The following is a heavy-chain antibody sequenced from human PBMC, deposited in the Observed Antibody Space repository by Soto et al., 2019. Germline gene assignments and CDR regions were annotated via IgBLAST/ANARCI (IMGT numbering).Heavy chain of an antibody. CDR1: GHSILSYH. V-gene: IGHV4-59*01. Sequence: SGTLYLTCPVPGHSILSYHRRWIPQPPGKGLEWIGYIYYSGSTNYNPSLKSRVTISVDTSKNQFSLKLSSVTAADTAVYYCARLVVVPAATEVYFDYWGQGTLVTVS. J-gene: IGHJ4*02. CDR3: ARLVVVPAATEVYFDY. CDR2: IYYSGST. D-gene: IGHD2-2*01.